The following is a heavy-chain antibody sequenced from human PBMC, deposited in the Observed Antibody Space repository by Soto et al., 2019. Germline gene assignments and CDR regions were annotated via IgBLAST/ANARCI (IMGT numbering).Heavy chain of an antibody. CDR3: ARTYGGNTFDY. D-gene: IGHD4-17*01. CDR2: IYYSGST. V-gene: IGHV4-59*01. J-gene: IGHJ4*02. CDR1: GGSISSYY. Sequence: QVQLQESGPGLVKPSETLSLTCTASGGSISSYYWSWIRQPPGKGLEWIGYIYYSGSTNYNPSLKSRVAISVDTSKNQSSLKLSSVTAADTAVYYCARTYGGNTFDYWGQGTVVTVSS.